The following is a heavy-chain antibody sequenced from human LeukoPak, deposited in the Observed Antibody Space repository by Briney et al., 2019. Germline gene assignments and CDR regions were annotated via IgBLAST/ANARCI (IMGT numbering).Heavy chain of an antibody. CDR3: ARDPRGYGPPGVDY. CDR2: IRYDGSNK. CDR1: GFTFSSYG. Sequence: GGSLRLSCAASGFTFSSYGMHWVRQAPGKGLEWVAFIRYDGSNKYYADSVKGRFTISRDNSKNTLYLQMNSLRAEDTAVYYCARDPRGYGPPGVDYWGQGTLVTVSS. D-gene: IGHD5-12*01. V-gene: IGHV3-30*02. J-gene: IGHJ4*02.